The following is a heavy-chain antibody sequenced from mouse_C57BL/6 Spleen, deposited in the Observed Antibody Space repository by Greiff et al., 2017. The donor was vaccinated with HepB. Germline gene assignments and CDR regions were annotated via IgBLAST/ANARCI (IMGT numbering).Heavy chain of an antibody. CDR2: INPNNGGT. V-gene: IGHV1-18*01. J-gene: IGHJ4*01. CDR3: ATTTVVATGAMDY. D-gene: IGHD1-1*01. Sequence: VQLQQSGPELVKPGASVKIPCKASGYTFTDYNMDWVKQSHGKSLEWIGDINPNNGGTIYNQKFKGKATLTVDKSSSTAYMELRSLTSEDTAVYYCATTTVVATGAMDYWGQGTSVTVSS. CDR1: GYTFTDYN.